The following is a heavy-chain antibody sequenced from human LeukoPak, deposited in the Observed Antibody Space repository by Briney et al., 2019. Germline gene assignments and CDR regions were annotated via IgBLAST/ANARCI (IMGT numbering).Heavy chain of an antibody. CDR2: INPNRGGT. Sequence: ASVKVSCKASGYTFTGYYMHWVRQAPGQGLEWMGWINPNRGGTKYAQKFQGRVTMTRDTSISTAYMELSGLRSDDTAVYYCARAPAGDVWGKGTTVTISS. V-gene: IGHV1-2*02. J-gene: IGHJ6*04. CDR3: ARAPAGDV. CDR1: GYTFTGYY.